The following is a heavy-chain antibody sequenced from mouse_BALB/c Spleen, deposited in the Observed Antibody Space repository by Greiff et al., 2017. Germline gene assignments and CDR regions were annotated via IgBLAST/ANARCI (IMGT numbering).Heavy chain of an antibody. V-gene: IGHV2-2*02. CDR3: ARGGRYYAMDY. Sequence: QVQLQQSGPGLVQPSQSLSITCTVAGFSLTSYGVHWVRQSPGKGLEWLGVIWSGGSTDYNAAFISRLSISKDNSKSQVFFKMNSLQANDTAIYYCARGGRYYAMDYWGQGTSVTVSS. CDR2: IWSGGST. CDR1: GFSLTSYG. J-gene: IGHJ4*01. D-gene: IGHD3-3*01.